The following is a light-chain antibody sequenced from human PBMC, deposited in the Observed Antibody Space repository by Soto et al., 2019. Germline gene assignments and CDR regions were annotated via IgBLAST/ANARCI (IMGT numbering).Light chain of an antibody. CDR3: QTWGTGIVV. J-gene: IGLJ2*01. CDR1: SGHSNYA. Sequence: QAVVTQSPSASASLGASVKITCTLSSGHSNYAIAWHQQLPEKGPRYLMRVNSDGGHNKGDGIPDRFSGSSSGDERYLTISSLQSEDEADYYCQTWGTGIVVFGGGTKVTVL. CDR2: VNSDGGH. V-gene: IGLV4-69*01.